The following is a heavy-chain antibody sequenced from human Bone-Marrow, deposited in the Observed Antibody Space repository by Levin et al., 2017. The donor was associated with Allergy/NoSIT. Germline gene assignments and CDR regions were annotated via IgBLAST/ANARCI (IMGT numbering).Heavy chain of an antibody. CDR1: GFTFSSYE. Sequence: SCAASGFTFSSYEMNWVRQAPGKGLEWISYISSSGSTKYYADSVKGRFTISSKNSLDLQMNSLRAEDTAVYYCARGIIGDVRVAHKEAFDIWGQGTMVSVSS. J-gene: IGHJ3*02. V-gene: IGHV3-48*03. CDR2: ISSSGSTK. CDR3: ARGIIGDVRVAHKEAFDI. D-gene: IGHD2-8*02.